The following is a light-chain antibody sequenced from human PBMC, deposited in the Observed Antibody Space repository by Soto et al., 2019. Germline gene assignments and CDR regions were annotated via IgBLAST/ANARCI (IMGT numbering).Light chain of an antibody. CDR3: QQYENYWT. J-gene: IGKJ1*01. CDR2: DAS. CDR1: QDLTYW. Sequence: DIQMTQSPSSVSASVCYRFTITFRASQDLTYWLAWYQHKPGKAPKLLIYDASNLDSGVPSRFSGSGSGTEFSLTISNLQPDDCATYYCQQYENYWTFGQGTKVDIK. V-gene: IGKV1-5*01.